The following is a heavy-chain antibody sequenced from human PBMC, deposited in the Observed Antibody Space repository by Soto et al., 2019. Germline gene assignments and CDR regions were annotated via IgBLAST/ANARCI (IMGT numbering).Heavy chain of an antibody. CDR3: ARDLSLRGHYYYGMAV. J-gene: IGHJ6*02. CDR2: ISYDGSNK. Sequence: PGGSLRLSCAASGFTFSSYAMHWVRQAPGKGLEWVAVISYDGSNKYYADSVKGRFTISRDNSKNTLYLQMNSLRAEDTAVYYCARDLSLRGHYYYGMAVGGQGTRVT. V-gene: IGHV3-30-3*01. CDR1: GFTFSSYA.